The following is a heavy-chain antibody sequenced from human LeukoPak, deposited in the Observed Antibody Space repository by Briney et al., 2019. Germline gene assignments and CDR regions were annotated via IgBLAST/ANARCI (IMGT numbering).Heavy chain of an antibody. J-gene: IGHJ4*02. D-gene: IGHD5-24*01. Sequence: SETLSLTCTVSGGSISSYYWSWIRQPPGKGLEWIGYIYYSGSTNYNPSLKSRVTISVDTSKKQFSLKLSSVTAADTAVYYWARVGGATRFDYWGQGTLVTVSS. CDR2: IYYSGST. CDR3: ARVGGATRFDY. V-gene: IGHV4-59*01. CDR1: GGSISSYY.